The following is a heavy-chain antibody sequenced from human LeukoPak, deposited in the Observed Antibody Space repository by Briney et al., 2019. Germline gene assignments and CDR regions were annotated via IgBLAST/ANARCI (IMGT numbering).Heavy chain of an antibody. Sequence: GGSLRLSCAASGFTLSSYVMTWVRQAPGKGLEWVSVISGDGGTTYYADSVKGRFTISRDNSKNTVYLQMNSLRPEDTAVYYCATSSSPLYAFDIWGQGTMVTVSS. V-gene: IGHV3-23*01. CDR1: GFTLSSYV. CDR3: ATSSSPLYAFDI. D-gene: IGHD6-6*01. CDR2: ISGDGGTT. J-gene: IGHJ3*02.